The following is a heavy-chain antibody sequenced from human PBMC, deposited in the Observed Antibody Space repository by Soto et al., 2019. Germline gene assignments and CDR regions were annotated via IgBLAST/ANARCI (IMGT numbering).Heavy chain of an antibody. J-gene: IGHJ3*02. D-gene: IGHD2-15*01. V-gene: IGHV3-23*01. Sequence: GGSLRLSCAASGFTFSSYAMSWVRQAPGKGLEWVSAISGSGGSTYYADSVKGRFTISRGNSKNTLYLQMNSLRAEDTAGYYCAKDRWGVVVVVSDAFDIWGQGTMVTVSS. CDR1: GFTFSSYA. CDR3: AKDRWGVVVVVSDAFDI. CDR2: ISGSGGST.